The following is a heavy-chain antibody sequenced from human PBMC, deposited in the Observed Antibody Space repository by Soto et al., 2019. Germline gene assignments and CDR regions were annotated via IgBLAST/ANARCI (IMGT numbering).Heavy chain of an antibody. V-gene: IGHV3-48*02. J-gene: IGHJ6*02. Sequence: GGSLRLSCAASGFTFSSYSMNWVRQAPGKGLEWVSYISSSSSTIYYADSVKGRFTISRDNAKNSLYLQMNSLRDEDTAVYYCAGGYDPYDSSGYYYLSYYYYGMDVWGQGTTVTVSS. CDR3: AGGYDPYDSSGYYYLSYYYYGMDV. CDR2: ISSSSSTI. CDR1: GFTFSSYS. D-gene: IGHD3-22*01.